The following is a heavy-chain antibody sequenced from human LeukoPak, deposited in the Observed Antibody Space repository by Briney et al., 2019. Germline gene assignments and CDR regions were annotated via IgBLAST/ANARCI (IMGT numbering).Heavy chain of an antibody. CDR1: GGSISSSSYY. CDR2: IYYSGST. CDR3: ASQTGPGHDSSGYRGDGYDY. V-gene: IGHV4-39*01. D-gene: IGHD3-22*01. J-gene: IGHJ4*02. Sequence: ASETLSLTCTVSGGSISSSSYYWGWIRQPPGKGLEWIGSIYYSGSTYYNPSLKSRVTISVDTSKNQFSLKLSSVTAADTAVYYCASQTGPGHDSSGYRGDGYDYWGQGTLVTVSS.